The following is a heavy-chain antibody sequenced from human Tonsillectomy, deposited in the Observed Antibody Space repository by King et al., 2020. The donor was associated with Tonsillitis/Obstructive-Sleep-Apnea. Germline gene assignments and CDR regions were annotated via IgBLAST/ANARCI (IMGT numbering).Heavy chain of an antibody. CDR2: INPHSGAT. CDR3: ARVAVPLSNSWFDP. CDR1: GYTFNDYF. V-gene: IGHV1-2*02. J-gene: IGHJ5*02. Sequence: VQLVESGAEVKKPGASVKVSCTASGYTFNDYFIHWVRQAPGQGLEWMGWINPHSGATNYAQKFQGRVTMTRDTSTSTAYMELSRLGSDDTAVYYCARVAVPLSNSWFDPWGQGTLVTVSS. D-gene: IGHD2/OR15-2a*01.